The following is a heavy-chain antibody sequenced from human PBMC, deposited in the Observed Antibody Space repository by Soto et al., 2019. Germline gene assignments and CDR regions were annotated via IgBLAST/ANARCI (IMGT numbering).Heavy chain of an antibody. J-gene: IGHJ5*02. CDR3: AKDGTYYYGSGSSNWFDP. D-gene: IGHD3-10*01. V-gene: IGHV3-23*01. CDR2: ISGSGGST. CDR1: GFTFSSYA. Sequence: GGSLRLSCAASGFTFSSYAMSWVRQAPGKGLEWVSAISGSGGSTYYADSVKGRFTISRDNSKNTLYLQMNSLRAEDTAVYYCAKDGTYYYGSGSSNWFDPWGQGTLVTVSS.